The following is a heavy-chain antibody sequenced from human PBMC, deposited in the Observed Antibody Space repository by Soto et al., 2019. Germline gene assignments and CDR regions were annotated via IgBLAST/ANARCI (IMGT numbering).Heavy chain of an antibody. J-gene: IGHJ4*02. CDR1: GYSFTSLD. D-gene: IGHD1-26*01. Sequence: VASVKVSCKASGYSFTSLDINWVRQTAGQGLEWMGWMQPSTGRTGYAQKFQGRVTMTRDTSINTAYMELTTLTSDDTAFYYCARGVSAGVDYWGQGTLATVSS. CDR2: MQPSTGRT. CDR3: ARGVSAGVDY. V-gene: IGHV1-8*01.